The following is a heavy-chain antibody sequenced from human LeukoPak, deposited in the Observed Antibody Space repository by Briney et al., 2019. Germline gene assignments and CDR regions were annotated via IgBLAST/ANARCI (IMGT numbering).Heavy chain of an antibody. D-gene: IGHD6-19*01. CDR1: GGSISSYY. Sequence: SETLSLTCTVSGGSISSYYWSWIRQPAGKGLEWIGRIYSSGSTNYNPSLRSRVTMSVDTSKNQFSLRLSSVTAADTAMYYCASGAGWLIDYWGQGTLVSVSS. V-gene: IGHV4-4*07. CDR2: IYSSGST. J-gene: IGHJ4*02. CDR3: ASGAGWLIDY.